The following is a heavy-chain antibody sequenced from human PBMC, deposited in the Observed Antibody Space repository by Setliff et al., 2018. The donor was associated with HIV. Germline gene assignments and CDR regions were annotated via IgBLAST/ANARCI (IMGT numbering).Heavy chain of an antibody. J-gene: IGHJ4*02. CDR1: GYSFSNGYY. V-gene: IGHV4-38-2*01. CDR2: IYHSGST. CDR3: AGRIATAAYYFDY. D-gene: IGHD6-13*01. Sequence: SETLSLTCAVFGYSFSNGYYWGWIRQPPGKGPEWIGSIYHSGSTYYNPSLKSRVSISVDTSKNQFPLELRSVTAADTAVYYCAGRIATAAYYFDYWGRGTLVTVSS.